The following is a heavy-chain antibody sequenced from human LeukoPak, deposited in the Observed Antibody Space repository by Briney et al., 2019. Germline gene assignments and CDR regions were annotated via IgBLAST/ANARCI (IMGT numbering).Heavy chain of an antibody. CDR2: ISGSGGST. CDR1: GFTFSSYA. D-gene: IGHD5-24*01. Sequence: GGSLRLSCAASGFTFSSYAMSRVRQAPGKGLEWVSAISGSGGSTYYADSVKGRFTISRDNSKNTLYLQMNSLRAEDTAVYYCAKDWNGYNFFDYWGQGTLVTVSS. J-gene: IGHJ4*02. V-gene: IGHV3-23*01. CDR3: AKDWNGYNFFDY.